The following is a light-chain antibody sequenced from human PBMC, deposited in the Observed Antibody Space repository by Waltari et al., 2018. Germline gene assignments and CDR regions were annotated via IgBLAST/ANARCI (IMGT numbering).Light chain of an antibody. J-gene: IGLJ1*01. CDR1: SSDVGTYNS. CDR3: SSYTGWIYV. CDR2: EVN. V-gene: IGLV2-14*02. Sequence: QSALTQPASVSGSPGQSITISCTGTSSDVGTYNSVSWYQQHPGKGPKLIIYEVNKRSPGVSNRASGSNSGNTASLTISGLRTEDEADYYCSSYTGWIYVFGSGTKVTVL.